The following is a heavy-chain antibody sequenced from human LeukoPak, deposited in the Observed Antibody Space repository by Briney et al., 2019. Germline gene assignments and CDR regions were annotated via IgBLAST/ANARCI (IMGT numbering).Heavy chain of an antibody. J-gene: IGHJ4*02. CDR3: ARDYSGSYMAY. CDR1: GYTFTGYY. Sequence: ASVKVSCKASGYTFTGYYMHWVQQAPGQGLEWMGWISAYNGNTNYAQKLQGRVTMTTDTSTSTAYMELRSLRSDDTAVYYCARDYSGSYMAYWGQGTLVTVSS. V-gene: IGHV1-18*04. D-gene: IGHD1-26*01. CDR2: ISAYNGNT.